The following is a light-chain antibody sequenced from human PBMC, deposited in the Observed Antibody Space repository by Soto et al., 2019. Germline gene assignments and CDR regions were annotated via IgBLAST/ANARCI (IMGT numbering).Light chain of an antibody. CDR2: DAS. Sequence: EIVLTQSPGTLSLSPGERATLSCRASQSVSSSYLAWYQQKPGQAPRLLIYDASNRATGIPARFSGSGSGTDFTLTISSLEPEDFAVYYCQQYYNWPPYTFGQGTKVDIK. CDR1: QSVSSSY. CDR3: QQYYNWPPYT. J-gene: IGKJ2*01. V-gene: IGKV3-20*01.